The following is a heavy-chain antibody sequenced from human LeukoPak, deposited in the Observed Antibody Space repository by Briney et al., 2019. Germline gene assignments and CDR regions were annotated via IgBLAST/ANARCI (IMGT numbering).Heavy chain of an antibody. D-gene: IGHD4-11*01. J-gene: IGHJ5*02. CDR1: GGSISSSSYY. CDR2: IYYSGST. V-gene: IGHV4-39*07. CDR3: ARGTVRQWFDP. Sequence: PSETLSLTCTVSGGSISSSSYYWGWIRQPPGKGLEWIGSIYYSGSTYYNPSLKSRVTISVDTSKNQFSLKLSSVTAADTAVYYCARGTVRQWFDPWGQGTLVTVSS.